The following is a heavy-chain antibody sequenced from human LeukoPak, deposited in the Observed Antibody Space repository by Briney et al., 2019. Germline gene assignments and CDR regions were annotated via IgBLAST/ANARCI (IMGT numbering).Heavy chain of an antibody. CDR3: ARGLARTDSSGYFSRYYYGMDV. Sequence: SQTLSLTCAISGDSVSSNSAAWNWIRQSPSRGLEWLGRTYYRSKWYNDYAVSVKSRITNNPDTSKNQFSLQLNSVTPEDTAVYYCARGLARTDSSGYFSRYYYGMDVWGQGTTVTVSS. V-gene: IGHV6-1*01. D-gene: IGHD3-22*01. CDR2: TYYRSKWYN. J-gene: IGHJ6*02. CDR1: GDSVSSNSAA.